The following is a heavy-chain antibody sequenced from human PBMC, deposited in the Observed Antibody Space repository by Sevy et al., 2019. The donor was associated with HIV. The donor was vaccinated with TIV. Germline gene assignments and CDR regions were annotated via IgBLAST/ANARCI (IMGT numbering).Heavy chain of an antibody. Sequence: GGSLRLSCAASGFTFSYYTMNWVLQAPGKGLEWVSYISSGSSYISYTDSVKGRFTISRDNAKNSLYLQMNSLRPEDTAMYFCARDRDYYGSGTFDAWGQGTTVTVSS. CDR2: ISSGSSYI. V-gene: IGHV3-21*06. D-gene: IGHD3-10*01. CDR3: ARDRDYYGSGTFDA. J-gene: IGHJ6*02. CDR1: GFTFSYYT.